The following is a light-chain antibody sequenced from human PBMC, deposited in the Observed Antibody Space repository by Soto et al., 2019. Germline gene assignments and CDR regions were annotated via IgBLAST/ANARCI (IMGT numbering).Light chain of an antibody. CDR3: QQYGSSQE. CDR1: QSVSSSH. Sequence: EIVLTQSPGTLSLSPGERATLSCRASQSVSSSHLAWYQQKPGLAPRLLIYDASNRVTGIPDRFSGSGSGTDFTLTISRLEPEDFAVYYCQQYGSSQEFGQGTKVDIK. J-gene: IGKJ1*01. CDR2: DAS. V-gene: IGKV3-20*01.